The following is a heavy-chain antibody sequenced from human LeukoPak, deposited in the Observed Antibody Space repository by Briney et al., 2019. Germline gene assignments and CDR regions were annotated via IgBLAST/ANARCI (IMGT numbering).Heavy chain of an antibody. CDR3: ARTAGNYGGLFDY. CDR2: ISYDGSNK. CDR1: GFTFSSYA. J-gene: IGHJ4*02. D-gene: IGHD1-7*01. Sequence: PGGSLRLSCAASGFTFSSYAMHWVRQAPGKGLEWVAVISYDGSNKYYADSVKGRFTISRDNSKNTLYLQMNSLRAEDTAVYYCARTAGNYGGLFDYWGQGTLVTVSS. V-gene: IGHV3-30-3*01.